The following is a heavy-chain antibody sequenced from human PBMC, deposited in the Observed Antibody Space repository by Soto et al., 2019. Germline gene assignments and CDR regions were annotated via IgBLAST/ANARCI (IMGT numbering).Heavy chain of an antibody. CDR2: IWYDGSNK. CDR1: GFTFSSYG. J-gene: IGHJ6*03. D-gene: IGHD6-6*01. Sequence: GGSLRLSCAASGFTFSSYGMHWVRQAPGKGLEWVAVIWYDGSNKYYADSVKGRFTISRDNSKNTLYLQMNSLRAEDTAVYYCARALEYSSSSGWDYYYYMDVWGKGTTVTVSS. V-gene: IGHV3-33*01. CDR3: ARALEYSSSSGWDYYYYMDV.